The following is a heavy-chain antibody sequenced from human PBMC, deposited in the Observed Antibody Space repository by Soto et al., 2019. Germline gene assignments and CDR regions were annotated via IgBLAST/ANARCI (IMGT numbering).Heavy chain of an antibody. J-gene: IGHJ4*02. CDR2: ISYDGSNK. V-gene: IGHV3-30-3*01. D-gene: IGHD4-17*01. Sequence: GGSLRLSCAASGFTFSSYAMHWVRQAPGKGLEWVAVISYDGSNKYYADSVKGRFTISRDNSKNTLYLQMNSLRAEDTAVYYCARVYGDYYYFDYWGQGTLVTVSS. CDR1: GFTFSSYA. CDR3: ARVYGDYYYFDY.